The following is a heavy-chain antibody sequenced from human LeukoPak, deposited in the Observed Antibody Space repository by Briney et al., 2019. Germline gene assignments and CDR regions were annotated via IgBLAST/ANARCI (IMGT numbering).Heavy chain of an antibody. D-gene: IGHD3-10*01. CDR1: GFAFSSYA. CDR2: ISGSGGST. J-gene: IGHJ4*02. CDR3: AKDRGRCSYGSVDY. Sequence: GGSLRLSCAASGFAFSSYAISWVRQAPGKGLEWVSSISGSGGSTYYADSVKGRFTISRDNFKNTLYLQMNSLRVEDTAVYYCAKDRGRCSYGSVDYWGQGTLVTVSS. V-gene: IGHV3-23*01.